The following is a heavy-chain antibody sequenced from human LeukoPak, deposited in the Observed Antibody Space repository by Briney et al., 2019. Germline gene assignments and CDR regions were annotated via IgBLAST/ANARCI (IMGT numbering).Heavy chain of an antibody. CDR2: IYPGDSDT. CDR3: ARFPRVAVAGYRYFDL. D-gene: IGHD6-19*01. CDR1: GYSFSSYW. Sequence: MHGESLKISCQGSGYSFSSYWIAWVRQVPGKGLEWMGIIYPGDSDTRYNPSFQGQVTISADNSISTAYLQWSSLKASDTAMYYCARFPRVAVAGYRYFDLWGRGTLVTVSS. V-gene: IGHV5-51*01. J-gene: IGHJ2*01.